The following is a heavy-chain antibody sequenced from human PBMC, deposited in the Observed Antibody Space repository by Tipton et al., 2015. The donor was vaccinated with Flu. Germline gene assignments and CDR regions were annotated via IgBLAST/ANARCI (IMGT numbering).Heavy chain of an antibody. CDR1: GGSIGSGGYY. V-gene: IGHV4-31*03. CDR3: ARGIKDLWSGYSTSWWYFDL. CDR2: IYYSGST. D-gene: IGHD3-3*01. J-gene: IGHJ2*01. Sequence: TLSLTCTVSGGSIGSGGYYWSWIRQHPGKGLEWIGYIYYSGSTYYNPSLKSRVTISVDTSKNQFSLKLSSVTAADTAVYYCARGIKDLWSGYSTSWWYFDLWGRGTLVTVSS.